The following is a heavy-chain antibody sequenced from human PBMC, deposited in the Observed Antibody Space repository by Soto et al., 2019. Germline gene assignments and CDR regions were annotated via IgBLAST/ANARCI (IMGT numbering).Heavy chain of an antibody. J-gene: IGHJ4*02. Sequence: QVQLVESGGGVVQPGRSLRLSCAASGFTFSSYGMHWVRQAPGKGLEWVAVISYDGRNKYYADSVKGRFTISRDNSKNTLDQQLNSLRAEDTAVYYCAKDRVDTAMVSFDYRGQGTLVSVSS. CDR2: ISYDGRNK. CDR3: AKDRVDTAMVSFDY. V-gene: IGHV3-30*18. CDR1: GFTFSSYG. D-gene: IGHD5-18*01.